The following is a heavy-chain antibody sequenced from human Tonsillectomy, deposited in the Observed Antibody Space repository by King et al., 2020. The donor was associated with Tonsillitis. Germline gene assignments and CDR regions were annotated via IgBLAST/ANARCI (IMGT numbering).Heavy chain of an antibody. CDR3: ARHDFGNNPYWFDP. CDR2: IRSKVFGGTT. D-gene: IGHD4/OR15-4a*01. Sequence: VQLVDSGGGLVQPGRSLRLSCATFGFTFGDFGMSWFRQAPGKGLEWVSLIRSKVFGGTTEYAASVKGRFTISRDDSKSIAYLQMDSLKTEDTAVYFCARHDFGNNPYWFDPWGQGTLVSVSS. V-gene: IGHV3-49*03. CDR1: GFTFGDFG. J-gene: IGHJ5*02.